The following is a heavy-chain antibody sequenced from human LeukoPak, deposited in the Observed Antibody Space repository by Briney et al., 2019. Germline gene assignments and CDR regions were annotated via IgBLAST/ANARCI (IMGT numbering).Heavy chain of an antibody. CDR2: IYYSKNT. CDR1: GGSISSSNAY. Sequence: SETLSLTCTVSGGSISSSNAYWGWIRQPPGKGLEWIGSIYYSKNTYYNPSLKSRVTISADTSRNQFSLTLGSVSATDTAVYYCASPRGFSYGYFDNWGQGTLVTVSS. CDR3: ASPRGFSYGYFDN. V-gene: IGHV4-39*01. D-gene: IGHD5-18*01. J-gene: IGHJ4*02.